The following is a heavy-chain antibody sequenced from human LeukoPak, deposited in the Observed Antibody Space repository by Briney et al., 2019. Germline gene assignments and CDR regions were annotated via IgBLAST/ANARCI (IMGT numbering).Heavy chain of an antibody. Sequence: SPETLSLTCAVYGGSFSGYYWSWIRQPPGKGLEWIGEINHSGSTNYNPSLKSRVTISVDTSKNQFSLKLSSVTAADTAVYYCARTRPDIVVVPAAISQRGYYYYYYYMDVWGKGTTVTVSS. V-gene: IGHV4-34*01. J-gene: IGHJ6*03. D-gene: IGHD2-2*02. CDR3: ARTRPDIVVVPAAISQRGYYYYYYYMDV. CDR1: GGSFSGYY. CDR2: INHSGST.